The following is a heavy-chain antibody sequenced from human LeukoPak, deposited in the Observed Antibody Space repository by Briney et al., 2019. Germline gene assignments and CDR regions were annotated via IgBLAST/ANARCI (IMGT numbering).Heavy chain of an antibody. D-gene: IGHD5-18*01. Sequence: RTSETLSLTCTVSGGSISSSSYYWGWIRQPPGKGLEWIGSIYYSGSTYYNPSLKSRVTISVDTSKNQFSLKLSSVTAAGTAVYYCARGIQKPPGDYWGQGTLVTVSS. V-gene: IGHV4-39*01. CDR2: IYYSGST. CDR3: ARGIQKPPGDY. CDR1: GGSISSSSYY. J-gene: IGHJ4*02.